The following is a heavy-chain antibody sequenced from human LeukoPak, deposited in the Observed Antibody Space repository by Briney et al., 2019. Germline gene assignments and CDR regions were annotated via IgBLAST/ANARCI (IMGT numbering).Heavy chain of an antibody. D-gene: IGHD3-22*01. J-gene: IGHJ4*02. CDR1: GYTFTGYY. CDR2: INPNSGGT. CDR3: ACPYYYDSSGYSHPFDY. V-gene: IGHV1-2*02. Sequence: ASVKVSCKASGYTFTGYYMHWVRQAPGQGLEWMGWINPNSGGTNYAQKFQGRVTMTRDTSISTAYMELSRLGSDDTAVYYCACPYYYDSSGYSHPFDYWGQGTLVTVSS.